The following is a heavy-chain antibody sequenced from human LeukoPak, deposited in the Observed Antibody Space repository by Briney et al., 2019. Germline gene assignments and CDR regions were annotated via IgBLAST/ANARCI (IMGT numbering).Heavy chain of an antibody. CDR2: INHSGST. J-gene: IGHJ4*02. Sequence: PSETLSLTCAVYGGSFSGYYWSWIRQPPGKGLEWIGEINHSGSTNYNPSLKSRVTISVDTSKNQFSLKLSSVTAADTAVYYCARGPRYSGCDLNYWGQGTLVTVSS. D-gene: IGHD5-12*01. CDR1: GGSFSGYY. V-gene: IGHV4-34*01. CDR3: ARGPRYSGCDLNY.